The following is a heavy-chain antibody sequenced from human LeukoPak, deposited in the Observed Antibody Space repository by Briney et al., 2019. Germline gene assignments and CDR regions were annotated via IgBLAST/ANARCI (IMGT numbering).Heavy chain of an antibody. J-gene: IGHJ4*02. V-gene: IGHV3-21*01. CDR1: GFTLSTSS. CDR3: ARILGDNGYGSGFFDY. CDR2: ISTRDFI. Sequence: GGSLRLSCAASGFTLSTSSMNWVRRAPGKVLEWVSAISTRDFINYADSVKGRFTVSRDHAKASLYLQMNSLRAEDTAVYYCARILGDNGYGSGFFDYWGQGALATVSS. D-gene: IGHD3-10*01.